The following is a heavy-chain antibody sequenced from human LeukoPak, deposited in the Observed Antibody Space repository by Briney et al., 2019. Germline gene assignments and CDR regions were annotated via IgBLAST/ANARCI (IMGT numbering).Heavy chain of an antibody. CDR1: GYTFTSYG. V-gene: IGHV1-18*01. D-gene: IGHD1-26*01. Sequence: ASVKVSCKASGYTFTSYGISWVRQAPGQGLEWMGWISAYNGNTNYAQKLQGRVTMTTDTSTSTAYMELRSLRSDDTAVYYCARVIEWELLRVGWFDPWGQGTLVTVSS. CDR2: ISAYNGNT. J-gene: IGHJ5*02. CDR3: ARVIEWELLRVGWFDP.